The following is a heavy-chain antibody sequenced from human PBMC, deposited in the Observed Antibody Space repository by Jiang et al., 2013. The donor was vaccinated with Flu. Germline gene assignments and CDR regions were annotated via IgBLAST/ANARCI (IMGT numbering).Heavy chain of an antibody. J-gene: IGHJ4*02. D-gene: IGHD3-22*01. Sequence: VQLVESGGVVVQPGGSLRLSCAASGFTFDDYTMHWVRQAPGKGLEWVSLISWDGGSTYYADSVKGRFTISRDNSKNSLYLQMNSLRTEDTALYYCAKGGRVDSSGYYFDYWGQGTLVTVSS. CDR2: ISWDGGST. CDR1: GFTFDDYT. V-gene: IGHV3-43*01. CDR3: AKGGRVDSSGYYFDY.